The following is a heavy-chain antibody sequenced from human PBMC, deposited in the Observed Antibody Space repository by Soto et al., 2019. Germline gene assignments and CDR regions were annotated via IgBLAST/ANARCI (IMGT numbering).Heavy chain of an antibody. J-gene: IGHJ4*02. D-gene: IGHD6-6*01. Sequence: QPQLQESGPGLVKPSETLSLTCTVSGGSVSSCCNYWGWVRQPPGKGLEWIGSIHNSGSTSYNPSLKSQVTISVDTPKNQFSLNLTSVTAADTAVYYCTRGLSSPSATGIWGQGTLVTVSS. V-gene: IGHV4-39*01. CDR1: GGSVSSCCNY. CDR2: IHNSGST. CDR3: TRGLSSPSATGI.